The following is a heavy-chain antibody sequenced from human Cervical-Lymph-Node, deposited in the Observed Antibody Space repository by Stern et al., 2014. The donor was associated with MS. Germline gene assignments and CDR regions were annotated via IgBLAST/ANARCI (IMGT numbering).Heavy chain of an antibody. CDR2: IYSGGST. J-gene: IGHJ4*02. CDR1: GFNVRGNY. V-gene: IGHV3-66*01. CDR3: ARDYF. Sequence: EVQLVESGGGLVQPGGSLRLSCAASGFNVRGNYMSWVRQAPGKGLEWVSIIYSGGSTYYADSVKGRFTISGDTSDNTLHLHMSSLRAEDTAVYYCARDYFWGQGTLVTVSS.